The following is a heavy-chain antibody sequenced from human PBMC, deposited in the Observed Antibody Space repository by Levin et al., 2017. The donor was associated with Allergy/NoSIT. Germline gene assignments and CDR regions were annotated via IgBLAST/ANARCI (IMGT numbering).Heavy chain of an antibody. Sequence: GESLKISCAASGFTFSSYGMHWVRQAPGKGLEWVAIIWYDGSNKYYADSVKGRFTISRDNSKNTLYLQMNSLRAEDTAVYYCARDRYSSTWRGGYFDYWGQGTLVTVSS. CDR2: IWYDGSNK. D-gene: IGHD6-13*01. CDR3: ARDRYSSTWRGGYFDY. J-gene: IGHJ4*02. CDR1: GFTFSSYG. V-gene: IGHV3-33*01.